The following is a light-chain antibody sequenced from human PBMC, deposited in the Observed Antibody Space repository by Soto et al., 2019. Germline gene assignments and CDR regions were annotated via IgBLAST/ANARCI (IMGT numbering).Light chain of an antibody. Sequence: ALTHPASVSGSPGQSITISCTGTSSDVGGYIYVSWYQQHPGKAPKLMIYDVTSRPSGVSYRFSGSKSGNTASLTISGLRAEDEADYYCSSYTTSSSYVFGTGTKVTVL. V-gene: IGLV2-14*01. J-gene: IGLJ1*01. CDR2: DVT. CDR1: SSDVGGYIY. CDR3: SSYTTSSSYV.